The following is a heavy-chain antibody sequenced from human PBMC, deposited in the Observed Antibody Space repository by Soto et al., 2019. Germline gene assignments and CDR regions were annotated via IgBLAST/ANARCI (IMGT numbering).Heavy chain of an antibody. CDR2: NYTSGST. CDR3: ARGITIFGVVIKSRFDP. J-gene: IGHJ5*02. Sequence: SETLSLTCTVSGGSISSYYWSWIRQPAGKGLEWIGRNYTSGSTNYNPSRKSRVTMSVDTSKNQFSLKLSSVIAADTAVYYCARGITIFGVVIKSRFDPWGQGTLVTVSS. V-gene: IGHV4-4*07. CDR1: GGSISSYY. D-gene: IGHD3-3*01.